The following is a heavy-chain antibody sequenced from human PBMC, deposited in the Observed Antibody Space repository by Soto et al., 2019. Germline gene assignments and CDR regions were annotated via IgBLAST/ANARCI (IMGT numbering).Heavy chain of an antibody. D-gene: IGHD7-27*01. CDR2: IYYSGST. Sequence: QVQLQESGPGLVKPSQTLSLTCTVSGGSISSGGYYWSWIRQHPGKGLEWIGYIYYSGSTYYNPSLKSRVTLSVDTSKNQFSQKLSSVTAADTAVYYCARVTPPRGSGDVDYWGQGTLVTVSS. CDR3: ARVTPPRGSGDVDY. V-gene: IGHV4-31*03. J-gene: IGHJ4*02. CDR1: GGSISSGGYY.